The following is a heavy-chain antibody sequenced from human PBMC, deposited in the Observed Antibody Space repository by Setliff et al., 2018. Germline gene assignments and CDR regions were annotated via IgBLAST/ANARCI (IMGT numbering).Heavy chain of an antibody. CDR2: IIHSGST. Sequence: PSETLSLTCAVYGGSFGGYYWSWIRQPPGKRLEWIGEIIHSGSTNYKPSLKSRVTISVDTTKNQFSLKLCSVTAADTAVYYCARSWGGGIAAVDYWCQGTLVTVSS. J-gene: IGHJ4*02. CDR1: GGSFGGYY. CDR3: ARSWGGGIAAVDY. V-gene: IGHV4-34*12. D-gene: IGHD6-13*01.